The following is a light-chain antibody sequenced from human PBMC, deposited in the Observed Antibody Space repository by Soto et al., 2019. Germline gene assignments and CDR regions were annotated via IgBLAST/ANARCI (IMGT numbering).Light chain of an antibody. J-gene: IGKJ1*01. CDR1: QSVSSSY. CDR2: GAS. Sequence: EIVLTQSPGTLSLSPGERATLSCRASQSVSSSYLAWYQQKPGQAPRLLIYGASSRATGIPDRFSGSGSGTDFTLTISRLEPGDFAVYYCQQYGNSPTFGQGTKVEIK. V-gene: IGKV3-20*01. CDR3: QQYGNSPT.